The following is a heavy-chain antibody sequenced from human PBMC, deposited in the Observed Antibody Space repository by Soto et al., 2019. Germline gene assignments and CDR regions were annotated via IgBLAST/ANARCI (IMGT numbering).Heavy chain of an antibody. V-gene: IGHV1-69*01. J-gene: IGHJ4*02. CDR3: ARGREQPPVGLYFDS. D-gene: IGHD1-26*01. CDR1: GGAFNNYI. CDR2: IIPMFGTP. Sequence: QVQLVQSGAEVKKPGSSVKVSCKASGGAFNNYIFDWVRQAPGQGLEWMGGIIPMFGTPKYAQTFQDRITISADVSTGTAYMELTSLRFDDTAIYYCARGREQPPVGLYFDSWGEGTRVTVSS.